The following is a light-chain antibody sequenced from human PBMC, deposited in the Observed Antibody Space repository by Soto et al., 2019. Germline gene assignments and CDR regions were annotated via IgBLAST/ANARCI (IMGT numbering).Light chain of an antibody. J-gene: IGKJ5*01. V-gene: IGKV3-20*01. Sequence: EIVLTQSPGTLSLSPGERATLSCRASPSVSGSNLAWYQQKPGQAPRLVIYGASTRATGIPARFSGSGSGTEFTLIISSLQSEDFAVYYCQHNGRSFGQGTRLEIK. CDR2: GAS. CDR3: QHNGRS. CDR1: PSVSGSN.